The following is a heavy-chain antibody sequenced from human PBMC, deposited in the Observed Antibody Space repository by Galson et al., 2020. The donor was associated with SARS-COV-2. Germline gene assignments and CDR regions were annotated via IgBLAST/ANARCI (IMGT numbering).Heavy chain of an antibody. CDR1: GGSISRSGYY. D-gene: IGHD6-19*01. J-gene: IGHJ4*02. Sequence: VQASETLSLTCSVSGGSISRSGYYWSWIRQPPGKGLEWIGSVYHSGSTYSNPSLNSRVTISVDTSKNHFSLRLSSVMVADTAVYFCAGLDRSVGTGSTWDDCWGQGTLITVSS. CDR3: AGLDRSVGTGSTWDDC. V-gene: IGHV4-39*02. CDR2: VYHSGST.